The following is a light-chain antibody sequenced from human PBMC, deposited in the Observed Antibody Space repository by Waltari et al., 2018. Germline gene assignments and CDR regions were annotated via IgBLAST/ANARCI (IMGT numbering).Light chain of an antibody. V-gene: IGLV2-14*01. CDR3: SSYRSGSILV. CDR2: EVS. Sequence: QSALTQPASVSGSPGQSITISCTGTSSDVGGYNYVSWYQQHPGKVPKVMIYEVSNRPSGVSHRFSGSKSGNTASLTIYGLQAEDEADYYCSSYRSGSILVFGGGTKVTVL. J-gene: IGLJ2*01. CDR1: SSDVGGYNY.